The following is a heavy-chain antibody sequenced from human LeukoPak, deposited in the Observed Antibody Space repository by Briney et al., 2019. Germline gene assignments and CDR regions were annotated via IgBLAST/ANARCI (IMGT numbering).Heavy chain of an antibody. CDR2: ISYDGSNK. J-gene: IGHJ4*02. CDR1: GFTFSSYG. CDR3: ARSYYDSSGLDY. Sequence: GGSLRLSCAASGFTFSSYGMHWVRQAPGKGLEWVAVISYDGSNKYYADSVKGRFTISRDNSKNMLYLQMNSLRAEDTAVYYCARSYYDSSGLDYWGQGTLVTVSS. V-gene: IGHV3-30*03. D-gene: IGHD3-22*01.